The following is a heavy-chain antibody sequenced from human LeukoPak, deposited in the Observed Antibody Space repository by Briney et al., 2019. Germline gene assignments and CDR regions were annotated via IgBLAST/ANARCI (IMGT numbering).Heavy chain of an antibody. CDR2: IKQDAGEK. Sequence: GGSLRLSCAGSGFTFSRYWMSWVRQAPGKGLEWVANIKQDAGEKYHVDSVKGRFTISRDNAKNSLYLQMNSLRAEDTAVYYCAREPAALGSWFDPWGQGTLVTVSS. J-gene: IGHJ5*02. CDR3: AREPAALGSWFDP. D-gene: IGHD6-13*01. CDR1: GFTFSRYW. V-gene: IGHV3-7*01.